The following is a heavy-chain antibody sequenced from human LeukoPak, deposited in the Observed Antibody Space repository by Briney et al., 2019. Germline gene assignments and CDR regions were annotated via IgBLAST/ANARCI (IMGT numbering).Heavy chain of an antibody. D-gene: IGHD3-10*01. V-gene: IGHV3-23*01. Sequence: PGGSLRLSCAVSGFTFSSYAMSWVRQAPGKGLEWVSAISGSGGSTYYADSVKGRFTISGDNSKNTLYLQMNSLRAEDTAVYYCAKDRDYYGSGAAFDIWGQGTMVTVSS. CDR1: GFTFSSYA. CDR3: AKDRDYYGSGAAFDI. CDR2: ISGSGGST. J-gene: IGHJ3*02.